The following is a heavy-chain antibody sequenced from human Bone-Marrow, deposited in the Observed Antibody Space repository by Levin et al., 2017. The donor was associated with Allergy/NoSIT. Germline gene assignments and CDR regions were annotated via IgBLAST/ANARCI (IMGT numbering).Heavy chain of an antibody. CDR1: GYTFTSYG. CDR2: ISAYNGNT. V-gene: IGHV1-18*01. CDR3: ARGGESYNFWSNYSPGDWFDP. D-gene: IGHD3-3*01. J-gene: IGHJ5*02. Sequence: GESLKISCKASGYTFTSYGISWVRQAPGQGLEWMGWISAYNGNTNYAQKFQGRVIMTTDRSTSTAYMELRSLRSDDTAVYYCARGGESYNFWSNYSPGDWFDPWGQGTLVTVSS.